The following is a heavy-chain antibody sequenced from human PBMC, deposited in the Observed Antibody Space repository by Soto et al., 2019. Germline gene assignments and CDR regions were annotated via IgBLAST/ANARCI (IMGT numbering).Heavy chain of an antibody. V-gene: IGHV4-61*08. D-gene: IGHD3-22*01. Sequence: SETLSLTCTVSGGSISSGDYYWSWIRQPPGKGLEWIGYVYYSGTTNYNPSLKGRVSISVDTSKNQFSLKLTSVTAADTAVYYCATYDSGGKFDFWGQGTLVTVSS. CDR2: VYYSGTT. CDR1: GGSISSGDYY. J-gene: IGHJ4*02. CDR3: ATYDSGGKFDF.